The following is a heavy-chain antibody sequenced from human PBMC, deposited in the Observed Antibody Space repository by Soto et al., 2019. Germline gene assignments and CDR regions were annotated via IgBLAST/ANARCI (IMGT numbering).Heavy chain of an antibody. Sequence: QVQLVESGGGAVPPGRSLRLSCAASGFTFSSYNMHWVRQAPGKGLEWVAVIWYDGSNKYYGDSVKGRFTISRDNSNNTLYLQMSSLRAEDTAVYYCTTRDISGLNYFDFWGQGTLVTVSS. J-gene: IGHJ4*02. D-gene: IGHD3-22*01. CDR1: GFTFSSYN. CDR3: TTRDISGLNYFDF. CDR2: IWYDGSNK. V-gene: IGHV3-33*01.